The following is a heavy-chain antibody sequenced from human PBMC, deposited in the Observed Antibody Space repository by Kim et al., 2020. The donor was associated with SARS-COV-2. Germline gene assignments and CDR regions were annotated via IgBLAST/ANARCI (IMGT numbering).Heavy chain of an antibody. D-gene: IGHD4-17*01. CDR2: ISWNSGSI. V-gene: IGHV3-9*01. Sequence: GGSLRLSCAASGFTFDDYAMHWVRQAPGKGLEWVSGISWNSGSIGYADSVKGRFTISRDNAKNSLYLQMNSLRAEDTALYYCAKDKTYGESAAFDIWGQGTMVTVSS. CDR1: GFTFDDYA. J-gene: IGHJ3*02. CDR3: AKDKTYGESAAFDI.